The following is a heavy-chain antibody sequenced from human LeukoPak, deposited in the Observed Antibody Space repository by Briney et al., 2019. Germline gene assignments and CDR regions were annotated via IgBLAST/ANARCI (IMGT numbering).Heavy chain of an antibody. CDR2: IYYSGST. D-gene: IGHD4-11*01. CDR3: ARAQVDYNNGPGSQGYYSYGMDV. Sequence: SETLSPTCTVSGGSISSGGYYWSWIRQHPGKGLEWIGYIYYSGSTYYNPSLKSRVTISVDTSKNQFSLKLSSVTAADTAVYYCARAQVDYNNGPGSQGYYSYGMDVWGQGTTVTVSS. V-gene: IGHV4-31*03. J-gene: IGHJ6*02. CDR1: GGSISSGGYY.